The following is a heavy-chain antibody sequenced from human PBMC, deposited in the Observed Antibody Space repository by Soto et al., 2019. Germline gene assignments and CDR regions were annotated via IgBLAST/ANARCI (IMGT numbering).Heavy chain of an antibody. CDR2: IYYSGST. J-gene: IGHJ5*02. CDR1: GGSISSGGYY. CDR3: ARDPFAENWFDP. Sequence: PSETLSLTCTVSGGSISSGGYYWSWIRQHPGKGLEWIGYIYYSGSTYYNPSLKSRVTISVDTSKNQFSLKLSSVTAADTAVYYCARDPFAENWFDPWGQGTLVTVSS. V-gene: IGHV4-31*03.